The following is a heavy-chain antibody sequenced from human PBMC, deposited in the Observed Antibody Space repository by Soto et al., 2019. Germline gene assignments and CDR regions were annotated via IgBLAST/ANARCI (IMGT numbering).Heavy chain of an antibody. J-gene: IGHJ6*02. Sequence: ASVKVSCKASGYTFTSCYMHCVRQAPGQGLEWMGIINPSGGSTSYAQKFQGRVTMTRDTSTSTVYMELSSLRSEDTAVYYCARLAAAGTKTYYYYGMDVWGQGTTVTV. D-gene: IGHD6-13*01. CDR1: GYTFTSCY. V-gene: IGHV1-46*01. CDR3: ARLAAAGTKTYYYYGMDV. CDR2: INPSGGST.